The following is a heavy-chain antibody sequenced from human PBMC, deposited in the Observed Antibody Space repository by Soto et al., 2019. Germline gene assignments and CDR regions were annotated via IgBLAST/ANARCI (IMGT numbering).Heavy chain of an antibody. CDR2: IIPIFRTT. Sequence: QVQLVQSGAEVKKPGSSVKVSCQASGGSFSGQAVSWVRQAPGQGLEWLGGIIPIFRTTNYARKFQSRLTITADEYTGTASMELTSLRSEDTSIYYCVSVPNCGQGALVTVSS. J-gene: IGHJ4*02. V-gene: IGHV1-69*01. CDR3: VSVPN. CDR1: GGSFSGQA.